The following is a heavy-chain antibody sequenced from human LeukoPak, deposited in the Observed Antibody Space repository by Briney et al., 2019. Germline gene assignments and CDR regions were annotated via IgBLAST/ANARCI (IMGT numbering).Heavy chain of an antibody. D-gene: IGHD3-10*01. V-gene: IGHV5-51*01. CDR3: ARHTRDYYYGRGSYYNDY. CDR1: GYSFTSYW. CDR2: IYPGDSDT. J-gene: IGHJ4*01. Sequence: GESLQISCKGSGYSFTSYWIGWVRPMPGKGLEWMGIIYPGDSDTRYSPSFQGQVTLSADKSISTAYLQWSSLKASDTAIYYCARHTRDYYYGRGSYYNDYWGQGTLVTVSS.